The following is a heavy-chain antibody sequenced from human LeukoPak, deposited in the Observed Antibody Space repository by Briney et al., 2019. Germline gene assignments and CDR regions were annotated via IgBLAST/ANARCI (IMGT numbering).Heavy chain of an antibody. Sequence: PGGSLRLSCAASGFTFTTFAMTWVRQAPGRGLEWVSTISGTGGSSYYADSVKGRFTISRDRSRNTLFLQMNSLRAEDTAVYFCAKEPYFDFWNGYKAYWGQGTLVTVSS. V-gene: IGHV3-23*01. J-gene: IGHJ4*02. D-gene: IGHD3-3*01. CDR3: AKEPYFDFWNGYKAY. CDR2: ISGTGGSS. CDR1: GFTFTTFA.